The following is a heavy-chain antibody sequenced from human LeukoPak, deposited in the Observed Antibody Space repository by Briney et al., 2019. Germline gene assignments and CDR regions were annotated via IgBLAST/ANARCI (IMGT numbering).Heavy chain of an antibody. V-gene: IGHV1-69*04. CDR3: ARDQGLTAPPPYGLDV. CDR1: GGTFSSSA. Sequence: SVKVSCQTSGGTFSSSAITSVRPAPGQGLEWMGRIIPVLNITSYAQKLQGRVTITADTSTSTVYMELSSLRSEETAVYYCARDQGLTAPPPYGLDVWGQGTTVIVSS. D-gene: IGHD5-18*01. CDR2: IIPVLNIT. J-gene: IGHJ6*02.